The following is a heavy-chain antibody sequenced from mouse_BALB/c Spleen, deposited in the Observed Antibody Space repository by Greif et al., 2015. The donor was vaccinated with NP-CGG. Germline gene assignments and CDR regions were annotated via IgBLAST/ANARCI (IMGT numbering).Heavy chain of an antibody. D-gene: IGHD2-3*01. CDR1: GYTFTSYW. V-gene: IGHV1-7*01. Sequence: QVQLKQSGAELAKPGASVKMSCKASGYTFTSYWMHWVKQRPGQGLEWIGYINPSTGYTEYNQKFKDKATLTADKSSSTAYMQLSSLTSEDSAVYYCALDGYSFAYWGQGTLVTVSA. CDR2: INPSTGYT. CDR3: ALDGYSFAY. J-gene: IGHJ3*01.